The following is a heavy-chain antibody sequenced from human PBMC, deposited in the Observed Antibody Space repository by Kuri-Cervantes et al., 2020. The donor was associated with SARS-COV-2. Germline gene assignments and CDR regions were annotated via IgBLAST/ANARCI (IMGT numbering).Heavy chain of an antibody. J-gene: IGHJ5*02. CDR2: IYPGDSDT. D-gene: IGHD6-6*01. Sequence: GESLKISCKGSGYSFTSYWIGWVRQMPGKGLEWMGIIYPGDSDTRYSPSFQGQVTISADKSISTAYLQWSSLKASGTAMYYCARGRVEQLAGENWFDPWGQGTLVTVSS. CDR3: ARGRVEQLAGENWFDP. V-gene: IGHV5-51*01. CDR1: GYSFTSYW.